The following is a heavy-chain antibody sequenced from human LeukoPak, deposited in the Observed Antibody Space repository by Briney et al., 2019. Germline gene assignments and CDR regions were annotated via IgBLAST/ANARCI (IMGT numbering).Heavy chain of an antibody. D-gene: IGHD3-10*01. Sequence: GGSLRLSCVASGFTFKSYSMNWVRQAPGKALEWVSYISGSGTTTYSADSVKGRFTSSRDNARNSLYLQMNSLRVEDTAVYYCARDFGSGSYGYYMDVWGKGTTVTVSS. CDR3: ARDFGSGSYGYYMDV. CDR2: ISGSGTTT. CDR1: GFTFKSYS. J-gene: IGHJ6*03. V-gene: IGHV3-48*04.